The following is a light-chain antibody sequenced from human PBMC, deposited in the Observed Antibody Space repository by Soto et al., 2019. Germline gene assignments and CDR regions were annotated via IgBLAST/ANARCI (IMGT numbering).Light chain of an antibody. Sequence: QAVVTQPPSVSGAPGQRVTISCSGTSSNIGADYDVHWYQQLPGTAPKLLIFDYSIRPSGVSNRFSGSKSGNTASLTISGLQAEDEAYYYCSSYTTSTSFILFGGGTQLTVL. CDR3: SSYTTSTSFIL. V-gene: IGLV1-40*01. J-gene: IGLJ2*01. CDR2: DYS. CDR1: SSNIGADYD.